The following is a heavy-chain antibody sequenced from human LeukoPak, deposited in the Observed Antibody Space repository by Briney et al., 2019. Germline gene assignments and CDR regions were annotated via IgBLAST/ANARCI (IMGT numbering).Heavy chain of an antibody. CDR3: ARDLVYYYYYMDV. J-gene: IGHJ6*03. CDR2: INPNSGGT. CDR1: GYTFTGYN. V-gene: IGHV1-2*02. Sequence: ASVKASCKASGYTFTGYNIHWVRQVPGQGPEWMGWINPNSGGTNYAHKFQGRVTMTRDTTISTAYMELSMLRSDDTAVYYCARDLVYYYYYMDVWGKGTTVTVSS. D-gene: IGHD2-2*01.